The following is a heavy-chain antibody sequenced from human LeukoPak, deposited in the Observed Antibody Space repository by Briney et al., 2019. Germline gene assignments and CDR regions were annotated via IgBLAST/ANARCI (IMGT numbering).Heavy chain of an antibody. CDR2: IKKDGSEK. CDR1: GFTFSSYW. V-gene: IGHV3-7*01. Sequence: GGSLRLSCAASGFTFSSYWMSWVRQAPGKGLEWVANIKKDGSEKYYVDSVKGRFTISRDNSKNTLYLQMNSLRAEDTAVYYCAKDHSISGVDYWGQGTLVTVSS. J-gene: IGHJ4*02. CDR3: AKDHSISGVDY.